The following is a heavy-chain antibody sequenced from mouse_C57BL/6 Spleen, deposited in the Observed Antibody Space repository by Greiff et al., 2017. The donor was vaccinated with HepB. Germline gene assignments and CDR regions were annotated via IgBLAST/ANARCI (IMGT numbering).Heavy chain of an antibody. CDR2: INYDGSST. J-gene: IGHJ2*01. Sequence: EVMLVESEGGLVQPGSSMKLSCTASGFTFSDYYMAWVRQVPEKGLEWVANINYDGSSTYYLDSLKSRFIISRDNAKNILYLQMSSLKSEDTATYYCARGYGLFDYWGQGTTLTVSS. CDR3: ARGYGLFDY. V-gene: IGHV5-16*01. D-gene: IGHD1-1*01. CDR1: GFTFSDYY.